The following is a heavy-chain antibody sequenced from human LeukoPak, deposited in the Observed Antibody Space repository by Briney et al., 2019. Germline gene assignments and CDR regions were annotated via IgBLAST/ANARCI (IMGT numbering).Heavy chain of an antibody. CDR3: ARSSGSYFSPRDYFDY. V-gene: IGHV1-46*01. D-gene: IGHD1-26*01. Sequence: ASVKVSCKASGYTFTSYYMHWVRQAPGQGLEWMGIINPSGGSTSYAQKFQGRVTITADESTSTAYMELSSLRSEDTAVYYCARSSGSYFSPRDYFDYWGQGTLVTVSS. CDR1: GYTFTSYY. CDR2: INPSGGST. J-gene: IGHJ4*02.